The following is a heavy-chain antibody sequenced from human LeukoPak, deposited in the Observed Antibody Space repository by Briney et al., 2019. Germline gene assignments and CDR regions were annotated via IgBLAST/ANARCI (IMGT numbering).Heavy chain of an antibody. J-gene: IGHJ6*03. CDR2: INPSGGTT. Sequence: ASVKVSFKASGYTFTSYHMHWVRQAPGQGLEWMGIINPSGGTTNYAQKFRGRVTMTTDTSTSTAYMELRSLRSDDTAVYYCARDQRSYFGYYYYYMDVWGKGTTVTISS. CDR3: ARDQRSYFGYYYYYMDV. CDR1: GYTFTSYH. V-gene: IGHV1-46*01. D-gene: IGHD1-26*01.